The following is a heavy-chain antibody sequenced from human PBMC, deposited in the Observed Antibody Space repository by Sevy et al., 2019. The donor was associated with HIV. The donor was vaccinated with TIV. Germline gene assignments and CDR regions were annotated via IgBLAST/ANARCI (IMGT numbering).Heavy chain of an antibody. CDR2: ISAYNGNT. V-gene: IGHV1-18*01. D-gene: IGHD2-2*01. Sequence: ASVKVSCKASGYTFTSYGISWVRQAPGQGLEWMGWISAYNGNTNYAQKLQGRVTMTTDTSTSTAYMELRSLRSDETAVYYCARSVVPAASYYYYGMDVWGQGTTVTVSS. J-gene: IGHJ6*02. CDR1: GYTFTSYG. CDR3: ARSVVPAASYYYYGMDV.